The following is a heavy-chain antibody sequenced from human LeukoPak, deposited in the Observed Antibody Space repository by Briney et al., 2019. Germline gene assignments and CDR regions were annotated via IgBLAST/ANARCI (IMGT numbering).Heavy chain of an antibody. CDR1: GFTFSSYG. CDR2: INPAGSDK. J-gene: IGHJ4*02. CDR3: GRGDPDY. Sequence: GRSLRLSCAASGFTFSSYGMHWVRQAPGKGLEWVANINPAGSDKYYVDSVKGRFTISRDNAKNSLYLQMNSLRVEDTAIYYCGRGDPDYWGQGTLVTVPS. V-gene: IGHV3-7*01.